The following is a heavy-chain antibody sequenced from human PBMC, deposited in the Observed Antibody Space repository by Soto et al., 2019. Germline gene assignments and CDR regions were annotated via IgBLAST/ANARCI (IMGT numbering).Heavy chain of an antibody. CDR3: ARAGRVVAAPCDY. CDR1: GYTFTSYD. V-gene: IGHV1-8*01. Sequence: QVQLVQSGAEVKKPGASVKVSCKASGYTFTSYDINWVRQATGQGLEWMGWMNPNSGNTGYAQKFQGRVTMTRNTXISTAYRELSSLRAKDTAVYYCARAGRVVAAPCDYWGQGTLVTVSS. CDR2: MNPNSGNT. D-gene: IGHD2-15*01. J-gene: IGHJ4*02.